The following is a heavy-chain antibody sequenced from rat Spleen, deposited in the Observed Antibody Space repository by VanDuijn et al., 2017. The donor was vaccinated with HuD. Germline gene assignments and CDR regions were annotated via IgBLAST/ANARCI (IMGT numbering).Heavy chain of an antibody. V-gene: IGHV5-29*01. D-gene: IGHD1-2*01. CDR2: ISYDGSST. Sequence: EVQLVESGGGLVQTGRSLKLSCTASGFIFSNYGMAWVRQAPTKGLEWVATISYDGSSTYYRDSVRGRFTISRDNAKSTLYLQMDSLRSEDTATYYCGKDMNYYSTYPFYVMGAWGQGASVTVSS. CDR1: GFIFSNYG. CDR3: GKDMNYYSTYPFYVMGA. J-gene: IGHJ4*01.